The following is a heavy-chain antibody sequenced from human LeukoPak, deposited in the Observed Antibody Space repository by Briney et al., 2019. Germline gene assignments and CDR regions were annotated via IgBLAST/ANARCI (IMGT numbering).Heavy chain of an antibody. CDR3: ARGGVLRYFDWLLPFDY. J-gene: IGHJ4*02. Sequence: ASVKVSCKACGYTFTSYYMHWVRQAPGQGLEWMGIINPSGGSTSYAQKFQGRVTMTRDTSTSTVYMELSSLRSEDTAVYYCARGGVLRYFDWLLPFDYWGQGTLVTVSS. V-gene: IGHV1-46*01. CDR1: GYTFTSYY. CDR2: INPSGGST. D-gene: IGHD3-9*01.